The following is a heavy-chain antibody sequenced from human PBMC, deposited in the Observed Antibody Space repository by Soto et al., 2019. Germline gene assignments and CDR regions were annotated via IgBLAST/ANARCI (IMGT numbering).Heavy chain of an antibody. CDR2: IIPILGIA. CDR3: ARDDRRKYRYGYYFDY. J-gene: IGHJ4*02. D-gene: IGHD3-16*02. Sequence: QVQLVQSGAEVKKPGSSVKVSCKASGGTFSSYTISWVRQAPGQGLEWMGRIIPILGIANYAQKFQGRVMITADKSTSTAYMELSSLRSEDTAFYYCARDDRRKYRYGYYFDYWGQGTLVTVSS. CDR1: GGTFSSYT. V-gene: IGHV1-69*08.